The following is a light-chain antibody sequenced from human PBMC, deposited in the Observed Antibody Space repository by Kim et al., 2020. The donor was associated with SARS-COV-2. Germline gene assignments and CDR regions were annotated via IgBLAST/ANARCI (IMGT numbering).Light chain of an antibody. Sequence: ASVGDRVTITCRASQDIANSLAWYQQKPVKVPKLLIYAASTLQSGVPSRFSGSGSGTQFTLTIGSLQTEDVATYYCQKYNSAPWTFGPGTKVDIK. CDR1: QDIANS. J-gene: IGKJ1*01. CDR3: QKYNSAPWT. V-gene: IGKV1-27*01. CDR2: AAS.